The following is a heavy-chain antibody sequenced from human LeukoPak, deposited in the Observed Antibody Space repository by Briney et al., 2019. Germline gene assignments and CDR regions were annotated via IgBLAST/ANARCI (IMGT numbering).Heavy chain of an antibody. CDR2: IYPGDSDT. CDR1: GYSFTSYW. D-gene: IGHD2-15*01. CDR3: ARGHCSGGSCYSGDAFDI. J-gene: IGHJ3*02. V-gene: IGHV5-51*01. Sequence: GESLKISCKGSGYSFTSYWIGWVRQMPGKGLEWMGIIYPGDSDTRYSPSFQSQVTISADKSISTAYLRWSSLKASDTAMYYCARGHCSGGSCYSGDAFDIWGQGTMVTVSS.